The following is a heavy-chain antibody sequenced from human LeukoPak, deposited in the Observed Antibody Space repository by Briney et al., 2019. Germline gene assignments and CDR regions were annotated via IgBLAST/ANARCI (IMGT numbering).Heavy chain of an antibody. D-gene: IGHD3-22*01. CDR2: IYYSGTT. CDR3: ARATYYSDSSGYEKTKFDP. Sequence: SETLSLTCTVSGDSISSSPYYWGWIRQPPGKGLEWIGGIYYSGTTNYNPSLKSRVTVSVDTSKNQFSLKLTSMTAADTAVYHCARATYYSDSSGYEKTKFDPWGQGTLVTVSS. CDR1: GDSISSSPYY. J-gene: IGHJ5*02. V-gene: IGHV4-39*01.